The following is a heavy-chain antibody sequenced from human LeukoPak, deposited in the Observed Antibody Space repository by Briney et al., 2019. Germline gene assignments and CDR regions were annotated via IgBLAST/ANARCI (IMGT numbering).Heavy chain of an antibody. Sequence: PSQTLSLTCTVSGGSISSGGYYWSWIRQHPGKGLEWIGCIYYSGSTYYNPSLKSRVTISVDTSKNQFSLKLSSVTAADTAVYYCARVDAGYSYGYNYYYYMDVWGKGTTVTVSS. V-gene: IGHV4-31*03. J-gene: IGHJ6*03. D-gene: IGHD5-18*01. CDR1: GGSISSGGYY. CDR3: ARVDAGYSYGYNYYYYMDV. CDR2: IYYSGST.